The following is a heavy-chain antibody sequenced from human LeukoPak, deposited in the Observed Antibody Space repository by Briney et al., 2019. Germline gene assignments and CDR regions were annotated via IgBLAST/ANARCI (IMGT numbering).Heavy chain of an antibody. D-gene: IGHD2-2*01. CDR2: ISSSSSYI. J-gene: IGHJ4*02. V-gene: IGHV3-21*01. CDR1: GFTLSSYS. Sequence: GGSLRLSCAASGFTLSSYSMNWVRQAPGKGLEWVSSISSSSSYIYYADSVKGRFTISRDNAKNSLYLQMNSLRAEDTAVYYCARDLYCSSTSCSPYWGQGTLVTVSS. CDR3: ARDLYCSSTSCSPY.